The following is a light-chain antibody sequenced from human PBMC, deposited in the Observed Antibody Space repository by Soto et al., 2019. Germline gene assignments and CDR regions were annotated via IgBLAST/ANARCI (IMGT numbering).Light chain of an antibody. J-gene: IGLJ1*01. CDR3: AAWDDSLNGYV. V-gene: IGLV1-44*01. CDR2: NNN. Sequence: QSVLAHPPSASETPGQTVTISCSGRSSNIGGNVVNWYQHVPGTAPKLLIYNNNQRPSGVPDRFSGSKSGTSASLAISGLQSDDEADYYCAAWDDSLNGYVFGTGTKLTVL. CDR1: SSNIGGNV.